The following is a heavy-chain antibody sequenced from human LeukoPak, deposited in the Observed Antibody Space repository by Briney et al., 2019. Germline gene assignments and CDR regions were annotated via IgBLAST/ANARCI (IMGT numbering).Heavy chain of an antibody. V-gene: IGHV3-21*01. CDR2: ISSGSSYI. Sequence: GGSLRLSCAASGFTFSSYSMNWVRQAPGKGLEWVSSISSGSSYIYYVDSVKGRFTISRDNAKNSLYLQMNSLRAEDTAVCYCARGVVSIADRPPYFDYWGQGTLVTVSS. CDR1: GFTFSSYS. J-gene: IGHJ4*02. CDR3: ARGVVSIADRPPYFDY. D-gene: IGHD6-6*01.